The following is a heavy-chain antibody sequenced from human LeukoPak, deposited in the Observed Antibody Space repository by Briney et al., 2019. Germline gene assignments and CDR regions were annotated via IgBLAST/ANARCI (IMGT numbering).Heavy chain of an antibody. D-gene: IGHD3-10*01. CDR2: IYYSGST. J-gene: IGHJ6*02. V-gene: IGHV4-59*08. Sequence: SETLSLTCTVSGGSISSYYWSWIRQPPGKGLEWIGYIYYSGSTNYNPSLKSRVTISVDTSKNQFSLKLSSVTAADTAVYYCATLSDGSGSYYYYGMDVWGQGTTVTVSS. CDR1: GGSISSYY. CDR3: ATLSDGSGSYYYYGMDV.